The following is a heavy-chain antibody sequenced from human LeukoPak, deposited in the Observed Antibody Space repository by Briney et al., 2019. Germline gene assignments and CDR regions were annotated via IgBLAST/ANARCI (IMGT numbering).Heavy chain of an antibody. D-gene: IGHD2-2*01. Sequence: PGGSLRLSCAASGFTFSSYSMNWVRQAPGKGLEWVSSISSSGNYIYYADSVKGRFTISRDNAKNSLYLQMNSLRAEDTAAYYCARCSSTTCYPGWSYRFDPWGQGTLVTVSS. J-gene: IGHJ5*02. V-gene: IGHV3-21*01. CDR2: ISSSGNYI. CDR3: ARCSSTTCYPGWSYRFDP. CDR1: GFTFSSYS.